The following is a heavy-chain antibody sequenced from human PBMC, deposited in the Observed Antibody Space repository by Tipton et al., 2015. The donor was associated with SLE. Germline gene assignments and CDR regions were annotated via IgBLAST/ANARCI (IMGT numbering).Heavy chain of an antibody. CDR3: AKSWSYYDSSGGYFDY. Sequence: SLRLSCAASGFTFSSYAMSWVRQAPGKGLEWVSAISGSGGSTYYADSVKGRFTISRDNSKNTLYLQMNSLRAEDTAVYYCAKSWSYYDSSGGYFDYWGQGTLVTVSS. CDR1: GFTFSSYA. CDR2: ISGSGGST. V-gene: IGHV3-23*01. J-gene: IGHJ4*02. D-gene: IGHD3-22*01.